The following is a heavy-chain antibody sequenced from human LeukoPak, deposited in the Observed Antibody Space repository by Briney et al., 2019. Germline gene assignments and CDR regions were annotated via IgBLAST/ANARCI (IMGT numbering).Heavy chain of an antibody. J-gene: IGHJ3*02. V-gene: IGHV3-9*01. CDR1: GFTFDDYA. D-gene: IGHD3-16*01. CDR2: ISWNSGSI. Sequence: GGSLRLSCAASGFTFDDYAMHWVRQAPGKGLEWVSGISWNSGSIGYADSVKGRFTISRDNAKNSLYLQMNSLRAEDTALYYCAKDMGPSWPGDAFDIWGQGTMVTVSS. CDR3: AKDMGPSWPGDAFDI.